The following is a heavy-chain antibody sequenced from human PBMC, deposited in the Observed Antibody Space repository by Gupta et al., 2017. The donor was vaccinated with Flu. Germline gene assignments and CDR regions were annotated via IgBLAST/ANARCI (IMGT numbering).Heavy chain of an antibody. V-gene: IGHV3-21*01. D-gene: IGHD6-19*01. Sequence: APGKGLEWVSSISSSSSYIYYADSVKGRFTIARDNAKNSLYLQMNSLRAEDTAVYYCARAVAVAGASSSFDYWGQGTLVTVSS. J-gene: IGHJ4*02. CDR2: ISSSSSYI. CDR3: ARAVAVAGASSSFDY.